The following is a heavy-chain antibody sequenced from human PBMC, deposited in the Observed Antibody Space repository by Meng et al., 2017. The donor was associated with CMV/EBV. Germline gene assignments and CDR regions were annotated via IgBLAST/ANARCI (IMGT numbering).Heavy chain of an antibody. J-gene: IGHJ5*02. Sequence: QVQLRQWVDGCLKPPDTLSLTCAVYGGSFSGYYWSWIRQPPGKGLEWIGEINHSGSTNYNPSLKSRVTISVDTSKNQFSLKLSSVTAADTAVYYCARGGNWFDPWGQGTLVTVSS. CDR3: ARGGNWFDP. V-gene: IGHV4-34*01. CDR1: GGSFSGYY. CDR2: INHSGST.